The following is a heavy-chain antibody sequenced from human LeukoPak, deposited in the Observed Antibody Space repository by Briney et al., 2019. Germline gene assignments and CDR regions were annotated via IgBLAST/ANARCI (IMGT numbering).Heavy chain of an antibody. CDR2: ISAYNGNT. Sequence: ASVKVSCKASGYTFTSYGISWVRQAPGQGLEWMGWISAYNGNTNYAQKLQGRVTMTTDTSTSTAYMELSSLRSEDTAVYYCARAFTTMVRGVIARFDPWGQGTLVTVSS. D-gene: IGHD3-10*01. CDR1: GYTFTSYG. J-gene: IGHJ5*02. CDR3: ARAFTTMVRGVIARFDP. V-gene: IGHV1-18*01.